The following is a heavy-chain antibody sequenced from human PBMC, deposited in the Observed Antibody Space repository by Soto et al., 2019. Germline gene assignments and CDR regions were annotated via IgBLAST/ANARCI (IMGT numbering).Heavy chain of an antibody. CDR3: ARHPHYYDSSGYPAYAFDI. V-gene: IGHV5-51*01. CDR2: IHPGDSDT. J-gene: IGHJ3*02. Sequence: PGESLKISCKGSGYSFTTYWIGWVRQMPGKGLEWMGIIHPGDSDTRYSPSFQGQVTISADKSINTAYLKLSSVTAADTAVYYCARHPHYYDSSGYPAYAFDIWGQGTMVTVSS. D-gene: IGHD3-22*01. CDR1: GYSFTTYW.